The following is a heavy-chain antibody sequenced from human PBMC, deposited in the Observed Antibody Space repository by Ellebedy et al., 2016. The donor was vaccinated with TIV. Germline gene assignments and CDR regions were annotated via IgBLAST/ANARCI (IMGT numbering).Heavy chain of an antibody. D-gene: IGHD4-17*01. V-gene: IGHV3-7*01. CDR2: IYQDGSNQ. CDR3: ARRGSYGDYAVQINSWFDT. CDR1: GFSFRNYW. Sequence: GESLKISCAASGFSFRNYWMGWVRQAPGKGLEWVANIYQDGSNQYYVDSVKGRFTISRDNADNSLFLQMNRLRAEDTAVYFCARRGSYGDYAVQINSWFDTWGRGTLVAVSS. J-gene: IGHJ5*02.